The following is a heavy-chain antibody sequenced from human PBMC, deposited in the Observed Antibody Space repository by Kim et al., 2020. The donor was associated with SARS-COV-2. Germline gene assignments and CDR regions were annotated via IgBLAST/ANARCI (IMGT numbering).Heavy chain of an antibody. CDR1: GGSFSGYY. Sequence: SETLSLTCAVYGGSFSGYYWSWIRQPPGKGLEWIGEINHSGSTNYNPSLKSRVTISVDTSKNQFSLKLSSVTAADTAVYYCASAAGVKFYYYYYYGMDVWGQGTTVTVSS. V-gene: IGHV4-34*01. CDR2: INHSGST. D-gene: IGHD6-13*01. J-gene: IGHJ6*02. CDR3: ASAAGVKFYYYYYYGMDV.